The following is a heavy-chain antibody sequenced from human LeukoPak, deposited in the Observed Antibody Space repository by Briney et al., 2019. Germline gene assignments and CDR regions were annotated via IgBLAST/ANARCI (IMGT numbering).Heavy chain of an antibody. D-gene: IGHD3-3*01. Sequence: ASVKVSCKASGYTSTGYYMHWVRQAPGQGLEWMGIINPSGGSTSYAQKFQGRVTMTRDTSTSTVYMELSSLRSEDTAVYYCASSYYDFWSGYPISRYNWFDPWGQGTPVTVSS. CDR2: INPSGGST. J-gene: IGHJ5*02. CDR1: GYTSTGYY. V-gene: IGHV1-46*01. CDR3: ASSYYDFWSGYPISRYNWFDP.